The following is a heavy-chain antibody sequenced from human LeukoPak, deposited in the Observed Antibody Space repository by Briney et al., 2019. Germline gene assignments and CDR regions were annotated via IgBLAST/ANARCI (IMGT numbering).Heavy chain of an antibody. CDR1: GYTFTNYG. D-gene: IGHD5-24*01. CDR3: ARRRDGYNYESRYFDY. J-gene: IGHJ4*02. V-gene: IGHV1-69*13. Sequence: ASVKVSCKASGYTFTNYGISWVRQAPGQGLEWMGGIIPIFGTANYAQKFQGRVTITADESTSTAYMELSSLRSEDTAVYYCARRRDGYNYESRYFDYWGQGTLVTVSS. CDR2: IIPIFGTA.